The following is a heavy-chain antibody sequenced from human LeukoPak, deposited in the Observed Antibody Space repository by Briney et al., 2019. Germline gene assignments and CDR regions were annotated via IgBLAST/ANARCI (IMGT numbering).Heavy chain of an antibody. CDR1: GFTFSSYG. CDR2: IRYDGSNK. Sequence: GGSLRLSCAASGFTFSSYGMHWVRQAPGKGLGWVAFIRYDGSNKYYADSVKGRFTISRDNSKNTLYLQMNSLRAEDTAVYYCAKDLPTVSGSGYYMDVWGKGTTVTVSS. J-gene: IGHJ6*03. CDR3: AKDLPTVSGSGYYMDV. V-gene: IGHV3-30*02. D-gene: IGHD4-17*01.